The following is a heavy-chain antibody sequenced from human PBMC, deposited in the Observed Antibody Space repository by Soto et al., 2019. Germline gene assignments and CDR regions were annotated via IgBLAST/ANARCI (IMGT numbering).Heavy chain of an antibody. CDR1: GFTFSDYY. D-gene: IGHD2-15*01. Sequence: PGGSLRLSCAASGFTFSDYYMSWIRQAPGKGLEWVSVIYSGGSTYYADSVKGRFTISRDNSKNTLYLQMNSLRAEDTAVYYCARDWTRYCSGGSCRNYYYYGMDVWGQGTTVTVSS. J-gene: IGHJ6*02. CDR3: ARDWTRYCSGGSCRNYYYYGMDV. V-gene: IGHV3-66*01. CDR2: IYSGGST.